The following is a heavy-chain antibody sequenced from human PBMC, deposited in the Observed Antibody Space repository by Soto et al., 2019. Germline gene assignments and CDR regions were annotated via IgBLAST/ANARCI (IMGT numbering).Heavy chain of an antibody. Sequence: SLRLSCAASGFTFSSYGMTWVRQAPGKGLEWVSFSSATGAGTYYADSVKGRFTISRDNSKNTLYLQMNSLRAEDTAVYYCAKDGVDIVVVPAAILSELDYWGQGTLVTVSS. CDR1: GFTFSSYG. J-gene: IGHJ4*02. CDR2: SSATGAGT. D-gene: IGHD2-2*03. V-gene: IGHV3-23*01. CDR3: AKDGVDIVVVPAAILSELDY.